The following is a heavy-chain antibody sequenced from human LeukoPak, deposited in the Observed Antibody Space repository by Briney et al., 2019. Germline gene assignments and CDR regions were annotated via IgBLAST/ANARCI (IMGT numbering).Heavy chain of an antibody. CDR3: ARVSSWRYSSSWYHY. J-gene: IGHJ4*02. Sequence: ASVKVSCKASGYTFTSYGISWVRQAPGRGLEWMGWISAYNGNTNYAQKLQGRVTMTTDTSTSTAYMELRSLRSDDTAVYYCARVSSWRYSSSWYHYWGQGTLVTVSS. CDR1: GYTFTSYG. V-gene: IGHV1-18*01. D-gene: IGHD6-13*01. CDR2: ISAYNGNT.